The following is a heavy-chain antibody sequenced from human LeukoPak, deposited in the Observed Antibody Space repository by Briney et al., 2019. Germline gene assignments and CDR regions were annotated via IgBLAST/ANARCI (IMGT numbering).Heavy chain of an antibody. V-gene: IGHV3-23*01. CDR1: GFTFSSYW. CDR2: ISPSGDIL. Sequence: PGGSLRLSCAASGFTFSSYWISWVRQAPGKGLEWVSGISPSGDILYYADSVKGQFTISRDNAKNSLYLQMNSLRVEDTAVYYCAKVAKYYYGSETYYFFEHWGQGTPVTASS. J-gene: IGHJ4*02. CDR3: AKVAKYYYGSETYYFFEH. D-gene: IGHD3-10*01.